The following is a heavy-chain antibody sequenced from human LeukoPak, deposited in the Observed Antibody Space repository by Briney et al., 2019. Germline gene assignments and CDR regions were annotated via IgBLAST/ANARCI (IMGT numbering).Heavy chain of an antibody. CDR2: ISGSGGST. Sequence: PGGSLRLSCAASGFTFSSYAMSWVRQAPGKGLEWASAISGSGGSTYYADSVKGRFTISRDNSKNTLHLQMNSLRADDTAVYYCARELVSSGTGYFDLWGRGTLVTVSS. J-gene: IGHJ2*01. CDR3: ARELVSSGTGYFDL. CDR1: GFTFSSYA. V-gene: IGHV3-23*01. D-gene: IGHD3-10*01.